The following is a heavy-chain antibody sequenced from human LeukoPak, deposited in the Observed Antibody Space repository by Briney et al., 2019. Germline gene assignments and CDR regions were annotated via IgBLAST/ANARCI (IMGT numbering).Heavy chain of an antibody. D-gene: IGHD2-15*01. Sequence: GGSLRLSCAASGFTFSMYAMSWVRQAPGKWLEWVSIISDIGGHTYYADSVKGRFTSSRDNSKNTLQLQMNSLRAEDTDLYYCAKDGFRGDCIGGSCYPFDPWGQGTLVTVSS. CDR3: AKDGFRGDCIGGSCYPFDP. J-gene: IGHJ5*02. CDR2: ISDIGGHT. CDR1: GFTFSMYA. V-gene: IGHV3-23*01.